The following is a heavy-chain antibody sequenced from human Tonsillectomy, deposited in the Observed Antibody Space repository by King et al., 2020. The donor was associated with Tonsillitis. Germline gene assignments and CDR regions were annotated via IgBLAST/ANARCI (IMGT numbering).Heavy chain of an antibody. CDR2: ISGSGGST. CDR1: GFTFSSYA. V-gene: IGHV3-23*04. CDR3: AKCRTDHCSSTSCYLHFDY. D-gene: IGHD2-2*01. J-gene: IGHJ4*02. Sequence: VQLVESGGGLVQPGGSLRLSCAASGFTFSSYAMSWVRQAPGKGLEWVSAISGSGGSTYYADSVKGRFTISRDNSKNTLLLQMNSLRAEDTAVYYCAKCRTDHCSSTSCYLHFDYWGQGTLVTVSS.